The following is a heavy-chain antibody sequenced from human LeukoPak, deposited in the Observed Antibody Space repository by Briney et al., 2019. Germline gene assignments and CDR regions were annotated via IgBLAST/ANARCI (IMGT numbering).Heavy chain of an antibody. D-gene: IGHD6-19*01. CDR3: ARRVAGGIYGMDV. CDR2: IYYSGST. V-gene: IGHV4-59*08. Sequence: SETLSLTCTVSGGSISSYYWSWIRQPPGKGLEWIGYIYYSGSTNYNPSLKSRVTISVDTSKNQFSLKLSSVTAAGTAVYYCARRVAGGIYGMDVWGQGTTVTVSS. CDR1: GGSISSYY. J-gene: IGHJ6*02.